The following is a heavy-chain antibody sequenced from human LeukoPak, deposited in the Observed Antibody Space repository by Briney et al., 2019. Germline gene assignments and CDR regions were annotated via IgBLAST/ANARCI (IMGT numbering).Heavy chain of an antibody. Sequence: GGSLRLSCAASTFTFSNYWMSWVRQAPGKGLEWVANIKQDGSEKYYVDSVKGRFTISRDNAKTSLYLQMNSLRAEATAVYYCARDVLAAGATGTFDIWGQGTMVTVSS. CDR1: TFTFSNYW. CDR3: ARDVLAAGATGTFDI. J-gene: IGHJ3*02. CDR2: IKQDGSEK. V-gene: IGHV3-7*03. D-gene: IGHD1-14*01.